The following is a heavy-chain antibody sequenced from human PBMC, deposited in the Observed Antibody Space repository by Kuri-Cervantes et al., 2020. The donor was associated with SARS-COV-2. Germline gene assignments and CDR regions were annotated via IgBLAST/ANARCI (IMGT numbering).Heavy chain of an antibody. CDR2: IRSKAYGGTT. V-gene: IGHV3-49*04. J-gene: IGHJ4*02. CDR3: TRDDFWSGYYTE. D-gene: IGHD3-3*01. Sequence: GESLKISCTASGFTFGDYAMSWVRQAPGKGLEWVGFIRSKAYGGTTEYAASVKGRLTISRDDSKSIAYLQMNSLKTEDTAVYYCTRDDFWSGYYTEWGQGTLVTVSS. CDR1: GFTFGDYA.